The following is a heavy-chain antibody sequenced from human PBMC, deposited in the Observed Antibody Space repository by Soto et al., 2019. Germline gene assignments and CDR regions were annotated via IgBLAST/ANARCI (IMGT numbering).Heavy chain of an antibody. CDR1: GFIFSGSA. CDR3: IRGGSPYYYDY. Sequence: EVQLVESGGGLVQPGGSLKLSCAASGFIFSGSAVHWVRQASGKGLEWVGRILSKAGNYATAYPASMKGRFTISRDDSENTAFLQMNRLKTEDKAVYYCIRGGSPYYYDYWGQGTLVAVSS. J-gene: IGHJ4*02. CDR2: ILSKAGNYAT. V-gene: IGHV3-73*01.